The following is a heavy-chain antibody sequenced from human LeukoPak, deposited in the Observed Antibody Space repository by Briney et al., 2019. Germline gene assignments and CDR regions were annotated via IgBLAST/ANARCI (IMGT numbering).Heavy chain of an antibody. Sequence: GASVKVSCKASGGTFSSYAISWVRQAPGKGLEWMGGFDPEDGETIYAQKFQGRVTMTEDTSTDTAYMELSSLRSEDTAVYYCATDSKGGSQLIRVDAFDIWGQGTMVTVSS. CDR1: GGTFSSYA. CDR3: ATDSKGGSQLIRVDAFDI. CDR2: FDPEDGET. D-gene: IGHD1-26*01. J-gene: IGHJ3*02. V-gene: IGHV1-24*01.